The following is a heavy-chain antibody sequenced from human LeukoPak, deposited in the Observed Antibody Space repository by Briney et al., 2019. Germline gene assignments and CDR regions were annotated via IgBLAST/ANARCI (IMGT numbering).Heavy chain of an antibody. V-gene: IGHV3-53*01. Sequence: GGSLRLSCAVSGFTVSSNYMNWVRQAPWKGLEWVSVFYSGGSTYYADSVKGRFTISRGNSKNTLYLQMNSLRAEDTAVYYCAKSLLTGGSFDYWGQGTLVTVSS. CDR2: FYSGGST. CDR1: GFTVSSNY. CDR3: AKSLLTGGSFDY. J-gene: IGHJ4*02. D-gene: IGHD7-27*01.